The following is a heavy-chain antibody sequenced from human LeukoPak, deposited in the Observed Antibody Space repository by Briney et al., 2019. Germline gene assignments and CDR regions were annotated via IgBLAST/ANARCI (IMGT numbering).Heavy chain of an antibody. CDR1: GYTFNSDR. V-gene: IGHV1-18*01. D-gene: IGHD3-16*01. CDR3: ARDGFRGPADY. Sequence: GAAVKVFCMDSGYTFNSDRPNWGRQALGQGLGWMGWIDAYNGNTNYAQNVQGRVTMTTDTSTSTAYMELRSLTSDDTAVYYCARDGFRGPADYWGQGTLVTVSS. CDR2: IDAYNGNT. J-gene: IGHJ4*02.